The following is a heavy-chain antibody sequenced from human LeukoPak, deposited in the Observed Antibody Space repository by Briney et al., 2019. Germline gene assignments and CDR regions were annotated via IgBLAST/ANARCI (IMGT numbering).Heavy chain of an antibody. J-gene: IGHJ4*02. V-gene: IGHV3-7*03. CDR3: VRNLAVAGTCFDS. CDR2: IKQDGSDR. Sequence: GGSLRLSCAASGFTFRNYWMSWVRQVPGAGLEWVANIKQDGSDRNYVTSVRGRFTISRDNAESSLYLQMNSLRAEDTAVYYCVRNLAVAGTCFDSWGQGALVAVSS. D-gene: IGHD6-19*01. CDR1: GFTFRNYW.